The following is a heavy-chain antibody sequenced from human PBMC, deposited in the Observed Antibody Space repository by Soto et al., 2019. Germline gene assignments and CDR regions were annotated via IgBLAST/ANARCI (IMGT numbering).Heavy chain of an antibody. V-gene: IGHV4-59*11. J-gene: IGHJ4*02. CDR1: GGSINNHY. CDR3: ARANWYCEY. Sequence: QVQLQESGPGLVKPSETLSLTCTVSGGSINNHYCSWIRQPPGKGLEWIGYIYYSGTTNYNPSLKGRVTISVDTSKNQFSLNLTSLTAADTSTYYCARANWYCEYWCQGTLVTVSS. CDR2: IYYSGTT. D-gene: IGHD2-8*01.